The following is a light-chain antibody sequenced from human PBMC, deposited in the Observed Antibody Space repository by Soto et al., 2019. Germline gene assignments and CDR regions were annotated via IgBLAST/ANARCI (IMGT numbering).Light chain of an antibody. V-gene: IGKV1-27*01. CDR1: QGIAPY. CDR2: AAS. Sequence: DVQMTQSPSSLSASVGDRVTITCRASQGIAPYLAWFQQKPGKVPKLLIYAASTLQSGVPSRFSGSGSGTDFTLTLHNLQPEDVANYFCQKYNSAPLTFGGGTKVEIK. CDR3: QKYNSAPLT. J-gene: IGKJ4*01.